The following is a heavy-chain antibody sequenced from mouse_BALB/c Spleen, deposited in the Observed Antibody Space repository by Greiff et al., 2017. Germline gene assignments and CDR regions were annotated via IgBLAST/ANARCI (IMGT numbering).Heavy chain of an antibody. CDR3: ARLTGGDY. CDR2: IDPFNGGT. D-gene: IGHD4-1*01. V-gene: IGHV1S29*02. CDR1: GYTFTDYN. J-gene: IGHJ2*01. Sequence: VHVKQSGPELVKPGASVKISCKASGYTFTDYNMHWVKQSHGKGLEWIGYIDPFNGGTSYNQKFKGKATLTVDKSSSTAYLHLSSLTSDDSAVYYCARLTGGDYWGQGTTLTVSS.